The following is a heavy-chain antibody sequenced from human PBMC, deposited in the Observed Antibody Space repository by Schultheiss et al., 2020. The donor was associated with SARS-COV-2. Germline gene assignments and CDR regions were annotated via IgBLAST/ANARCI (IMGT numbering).Heavy chain of an antibody. Sequence: SVKVSCKASGFTFTSSAVQWVRQARGQRLEWIGWIVVGSGNTNYAQKFQGWVTMTRDTSISTAYMELSRLRSDDTAVYYCARAEYCSSTSCPPQFGMDVWGQGTTVTVSS. CDR2: IVVGSGNT. CDR1: GFTFTSSA. CDR3: ARAEYCSSTSCPPQFGMDV. D-gene: IGHD2-2*01. J-gene: IGHJ6*02. V-gene: IGHV1-58*01.